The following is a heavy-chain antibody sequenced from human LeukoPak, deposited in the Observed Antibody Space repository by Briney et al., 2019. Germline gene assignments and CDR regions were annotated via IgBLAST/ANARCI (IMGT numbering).Heavy chain of an antibody. CDR2: IYPGDSDI. V-gene: IGHV5-51*01. CDR3: ARRSDYYYMDV. CDR1: GYRFTRYW. J-gene: IGHJ6*03. Sequence: GESLKISCKGSGYRFTRYWIGWVRQMPGKGLEWMGIIYPGDSDIRYSLSFQGQVTISADKSISTAYLQWSSLKASDTAMYYCARRSDYYYMDVWGKGTTVTVSS.